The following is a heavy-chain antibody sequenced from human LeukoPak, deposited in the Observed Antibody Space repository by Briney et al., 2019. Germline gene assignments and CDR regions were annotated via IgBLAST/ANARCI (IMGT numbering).Heavy chain of an antibody. V-gene: IGHV1-18*01. D-gene: IGHD3-22*01. J-gene: IGHJ2*01. CDR1: GYTFTSYG. CDR2: IGAYNGNT. Sequence: GASVKVSCKASGYTFTSYGISWVRQAPGQGLEWMGWIGAYNGNTNYAQKLQGRVTMTTDTSTSTAYMELRSLRSDDTAVYYCARISSGYPLLGYFDLWGRGTLVAVSS. CDR3: ARISSGYPLLGYFDL.